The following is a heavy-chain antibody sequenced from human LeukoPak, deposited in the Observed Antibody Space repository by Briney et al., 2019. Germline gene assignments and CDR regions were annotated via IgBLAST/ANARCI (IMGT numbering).Heavy chain of an antibody. V-gene: IGHV3-23*01. D-gene: IGHD5-24*01. CDR2: ISVSPDYT. CDR3: ARDWRPRDGYSLAKLLTYFDL. CDR1: GFAFSTYA. Sequence: PGGSLRLSCAASGFAFSTYAMSWVRQAPGKGLVWVSVISVSPDYTYYTDSVKGRFTISRDNSKNTLYLQMDSLTAEDTAVYYCARDWRPRDGYSLAKLLTYFDLWGRGTLISVSS. J-gene: IGHJ2*01.